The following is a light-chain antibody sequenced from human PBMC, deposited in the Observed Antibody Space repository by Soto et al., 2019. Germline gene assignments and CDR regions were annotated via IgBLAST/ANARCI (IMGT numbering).Light chain of an antibody. CDR2: KAS. J-gene: IGKJ1*01. Sequence: IWTTRYPAIAHASVRENVTMICRASQSISVWLAWYQQKAGKAPNLLIYKASRLESGVPSRFSGSGSETEFTLTISGLQPGDSATYYCQQYNSYSPTFGQGTKVAI. CDR3: QQYNSYSPT. CDR1: QSISVW. V-gene: IGKV1-5*03.